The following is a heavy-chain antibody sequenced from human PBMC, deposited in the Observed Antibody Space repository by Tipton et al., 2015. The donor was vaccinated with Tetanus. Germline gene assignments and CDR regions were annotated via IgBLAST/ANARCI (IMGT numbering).Heavy chain of an antibody. V-gene: IGHV2-5*01. CDR3: AHGLSSGYYGGDAFDI. CDR2: IYWNDDK. CDR1: GFSLSTSGVG. D-gene: IGHD3-22*01. Sequence: LVKPTQTLTLTCTFSGFSLSTSGVGVGWIRQPPGKALEWLVLIYWNDDKRYSPSLKSRLTITKDTSKNQVVLTMTNMDPVDTATYYCAHGLSSGYYGGDAFDIWGQGTMVTVSS. J-gene: IGHJ3*02.